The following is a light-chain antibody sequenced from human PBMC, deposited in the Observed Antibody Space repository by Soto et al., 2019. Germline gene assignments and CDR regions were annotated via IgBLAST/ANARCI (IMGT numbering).Light chain of an antibody. CDR1: QSVSSN. CDR3: QQYNKWSQYT. J-gene: IGKJ2*01. V-gene: IGKV3-15*01. Sequence: EIVMTQSPATLSVSPGERATLSCRASQSVSSNLAWYQQKPGQAPRLLIYGASTRATGIPAWFSGSGSGTEYTLTISSLQSEDFVVYYCQQYNKWSQYTFGQGTKLEIK. CDR2: GAS.